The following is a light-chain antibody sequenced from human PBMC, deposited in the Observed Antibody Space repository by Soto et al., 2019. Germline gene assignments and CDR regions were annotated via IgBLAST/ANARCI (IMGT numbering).Light chain of an antibody. CDR3: SSYTSSSTPGV. V-gene: IGLV2-14*03. J-gene: IGLJ1*01. CDR2: DVS. Sequence: QSALTQPTSVSGSPGQSIIISCTGTSSDVGGYNYVSWYQHHPGKAPKLMICDVSDRPSGVSNRFSGSKSGNTASLTISGLQAEDEADYYCSSYTSSSTPGVFGTGTKVTVL. CDR1: SSDVGGYNY.